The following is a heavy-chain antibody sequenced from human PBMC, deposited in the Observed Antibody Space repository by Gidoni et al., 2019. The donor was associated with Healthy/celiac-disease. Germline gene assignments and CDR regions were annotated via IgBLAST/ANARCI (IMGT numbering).Heavy chain of an antibody. CDR3: ARDTAMVDYYYYYGMDV. J-gene: IGHJ6*02. D-gene: IGHD5-18*01. CDR1: GFTFSSYW. V-gene: IGHV3-7*03. CDR2: IKQDGSEK. Sequence: EVQLVESGGGLVQPGGSLRLSCAASGFTFSSYWMSWVRQAPGKGLEWLANIKQDGSEKYYVDSVKGRFTISRDNAKNSLYLQMNSLRAEDTAVYYCARDTAMVDYYYYYGMDVWAKGPRSPSP.